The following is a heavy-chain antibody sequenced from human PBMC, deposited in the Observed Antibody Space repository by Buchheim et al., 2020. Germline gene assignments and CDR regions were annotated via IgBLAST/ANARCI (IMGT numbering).Heavy chain of an antibody. V-gene: IGHV3-48*01. CDR1: EGTLGNYN. Sequence: EMQLVESGGDLVQPGGSLRLCCAAAEGTLGNYNMNWVRQAPGKGLEWISYISIRSNHILYAVSVKGRFTVSRDNAKNSLYLQLNSLRAEDTAVYYCARAHNLPGNGGFDLDYWGQGTL. D-gene: IGHD2-15*01. J-gene: IGHJ4*02. CDR2: ISIRSNHI. CDR3: ARAHNLPGNGGFDLDY.